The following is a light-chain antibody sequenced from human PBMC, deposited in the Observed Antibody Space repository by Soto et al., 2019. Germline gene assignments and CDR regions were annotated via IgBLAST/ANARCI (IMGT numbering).Light chain of an antibody. CDR1: QTISSW. J-gene: IGKJ1*01. CDR3: QHYNSYSEA. CDR2: KAS. Sequence: DIQRTHSPSTLSGSGADRDTIGCRASQTISSWLAWYQQKPGKAPKLLIYKASTLKSGVPSRFSGSGSGTEFTLTIRSLQPDDFATYYCQHYNSYSEAFGQGTKVDIK. V-gene: IGKV1-5*03.